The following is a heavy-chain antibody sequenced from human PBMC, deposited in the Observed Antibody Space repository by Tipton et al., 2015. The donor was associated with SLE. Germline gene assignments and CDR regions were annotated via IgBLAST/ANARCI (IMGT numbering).Heavy chain of an antibody. D-gene: IGHD1-26*01. V-gene: IGHV3-9*01. J-gene: IGHJ5*02. CDR1: GFTFDDYA. CDR2: ISWNSGSI. CDR3: AKGNSEGWFDP. Sequence: SLRLSCAASGFTFDDYAMHWVRQAPGKGLEWGSGISWNSGSIGYADSVKGRFTISRDNAKNSLYLQMNSLRAEDTALYYCAKGNSEGWFDPWGQGTLVTVSS.